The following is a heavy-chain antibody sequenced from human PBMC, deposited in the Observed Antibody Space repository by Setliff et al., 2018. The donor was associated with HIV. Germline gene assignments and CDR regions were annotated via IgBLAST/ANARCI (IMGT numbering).Heavy chain of an antibody. D-gene: IGHD3-3*01. J-gene: IGHJ3*02. V-gene: IGHV4-31*03. CDR1: GGSVSSGGYY. CDR3: ARGVWSGYYPDAFDI. CDR2: IYYSGST. Sequence: SETLSLTCTVSGGSVSSGGYYWSWIRQHPGKGLECIGYIYYSGSTSYNPSLKSRVTISVDTSKNQFSLKLKSPTGADTAMYYCARGVWSGYYPDAFDIWGQGTMVT.